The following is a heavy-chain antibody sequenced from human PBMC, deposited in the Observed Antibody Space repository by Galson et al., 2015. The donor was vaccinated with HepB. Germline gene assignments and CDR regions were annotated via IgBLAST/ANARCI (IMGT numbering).Heavy chain of an antibody. CDR3: ARAEATTCFDY. CDR1: GFTVSSNY. CDR2: IYSGGST. D-gene: IGHD1-1*01. J-gene: IGHJ4*02. Sequence: SLRLSCAASGFTVSSNYMSWVRQAPGKGLEWVSVIYSGGSTYYADSVKGRFTISRDNSKNTLYLQMNSLRAEDTAVYYCARAEATTCFDYWGQGTLVTVSS. V-gene: IGHV3-53*01.